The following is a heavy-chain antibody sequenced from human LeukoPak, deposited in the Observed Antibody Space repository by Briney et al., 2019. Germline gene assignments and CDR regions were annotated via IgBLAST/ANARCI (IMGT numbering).Heavy chain of an antibody. CDR2: INDDGGRT. V-gene: IGHV3-23*01. CDR3: AKAPPADRNSYGIDH. D-gene: IGHD1/OR15-1a*01. Sequence: GGSLRLSCSATGFTFKYFGMNWVRQSRGKGLEWVSFINDDGGRTKYADSVKGRFTVSRDNSKNTLFLHMSGLRADDTATYYCAKAPPADRNSYGIDHWGQGTLVTVSS. J-gene: IGHJ4*02. CDR1: GFTFKYFG.